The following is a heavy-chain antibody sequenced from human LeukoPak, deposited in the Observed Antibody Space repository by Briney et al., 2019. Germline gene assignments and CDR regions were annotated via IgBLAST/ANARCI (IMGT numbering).Heavy chain of an antibody. V-gene: IGHV3-21*01. CDR2: ITSRSRYI. J-gene: IGHJ6*02. CDR1: GFTFSSYS. CDR3: ARESSPDYGDYGANSGYYYGLDV. Sequence: GRSLRLSCAASGFTFSSYSMNWVRQAPGKGLEWVSSITSRSRYISYADSVKGRFTISRDNAKNSLYLQMNSLRAEDTAVYYCARESSPDYGDYGANSGYYYGLDVWGQGTTVTVSS. D-gene: IGHD4-17*01.